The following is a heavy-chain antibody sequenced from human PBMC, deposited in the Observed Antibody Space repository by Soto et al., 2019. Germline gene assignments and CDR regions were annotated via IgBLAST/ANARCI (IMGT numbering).Heavy chain of an antibody. V-gene: IGHV1-69*06. D-gene: IGHD5-18*01. CDR2: IVPIFGTP. CDR3: AAGIQLWSPFDY. J-gene: IGHJ4*02. CDR1: GGTFSSYI. Sequence: PSVKVSCKASGGTFSSYIIIWVRQAPGQGLEWLGGIVPIFGTPNYAQKFQGRVTITADKSTSTAYMELISLTSEDTAFYYCAAGIQLWSPFDYWGQGTLVTVSS.